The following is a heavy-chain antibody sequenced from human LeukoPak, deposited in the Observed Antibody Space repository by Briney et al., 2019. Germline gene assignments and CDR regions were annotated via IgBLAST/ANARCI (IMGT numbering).Heavy chain of an antibody. CDR1: GFPFSSYW. Sequence: GGSLRLSCAASGFPFSSYWMHWVRQAPGKGLVWVSRINSDGSSTSYADSVKGRFTISRDNAKNTLYLQMNSLRAEDTAVYYCARGRRSGYQLDYWGQGTLVTVSS. CDR2: INSDGSST. D-gene: IGHD3-3*01. J-gene: IGHJ4*02. V-gene: IGHV3-74*01. CDR3: ARGRRSGYQLDY.